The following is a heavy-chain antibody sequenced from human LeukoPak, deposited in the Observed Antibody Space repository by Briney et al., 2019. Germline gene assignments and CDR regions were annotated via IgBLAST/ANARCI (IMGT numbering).Heavy chain of an antibody. CDR3: ARPRTASWYDFDY. Sequence: GGSLRLSCAASGFTFRSYWMAWVRQAPGKGLEWVANIKEDGSEKYYVDSVMGRFTISRDNAKNSLYTQMNSLRAEDAAVYYCARPRTASWYDFDYWGQGTLVTVSS. CDR1: GFTFRSYW. CDR2: IKEDGSEK. V-gene: IGHV3-7*01. D-gene: IGHD6-13*01. J-gene: IGHJ4*02.